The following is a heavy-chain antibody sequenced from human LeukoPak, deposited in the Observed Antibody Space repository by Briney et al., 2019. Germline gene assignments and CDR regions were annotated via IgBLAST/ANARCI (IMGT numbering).Heavy chain of an antibody. CDR1: GFTFSSYA. V-gene: IGHV3-23*01. Sequence: GGSLRLSCAASGFTFSSYAMSWVRQAPGKGLEWVSAISGSGGSTYYADSVKGRFTISRDNSKNTLYLQMNSLRAEDTAVYYCGSLGGLSPKDYYFDYWGQGTLVTVSS. CDR3: GSLGGLSPKDYYFDY. J-gene: IGHJ4*02. D-gene: IGHD3-16*02. CDR2: ISGSGGST.